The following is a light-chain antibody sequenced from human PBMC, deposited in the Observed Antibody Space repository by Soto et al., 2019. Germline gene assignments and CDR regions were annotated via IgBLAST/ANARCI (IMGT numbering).Light chain of an antibody. J-gene: IGKJ4*01. CDR1: QSVLCSSNNKNY. CDR3: QQYYSIPLT. Sequence: DIVMTQSPDSLAVSLGERATINCKSSQSVLCSSNNKNYLAWYQQKPGQPPKLLFYWASTRESGVPDRFSGSGSGTDFTLTISSLQAEDVAVYYCQQYYSIPLTFGGGTKVEIK. CDR2: WAS. V-gene: IGKV4-1*01.